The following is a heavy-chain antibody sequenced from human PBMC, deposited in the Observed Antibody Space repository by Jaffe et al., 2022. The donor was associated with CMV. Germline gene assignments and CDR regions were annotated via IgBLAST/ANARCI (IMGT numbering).Heavy chain of an antibody. D-gene: IGHD2-2*01. V-gene: IGHV3-9*01. CDR1: GFTFDDYA. CDR2: ISWNSGSI. J-gene: IGHJ6*02. CDR3: AKDISCSSTSCRSLLLFFSYGMDV. Sequence: EVQLVESGGGLVQPGRSLRLSCAASGFTFDDYAMHWVRQAPGKGLEWVSGISWNSGSIGYADSVKGRFTISRDNAKNSLYLQMNSLRAEDTALYYCAKDISCSSTSCRSLLLFFSYGMDVWGQGTTVTVSS.